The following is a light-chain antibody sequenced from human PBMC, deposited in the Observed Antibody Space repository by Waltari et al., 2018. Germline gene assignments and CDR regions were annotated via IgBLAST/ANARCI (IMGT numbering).Light chain of an antibody. CDR1: QGISSY. V-gene: IGKV1-8*01. Sequence: AIRMTQSPSSFSASTGDRVTITCRARQGISSYLAWYQQKPGKAPKLLIYAASTLQSGVTSRFICSGSVTDFTLTISCLHSEDFATYYCQQYYSYSPDTFGPGTKVDIK. J-gene: IGKJ3*01. CDR3: QQYYSYSPDT. CDR2: AAS.